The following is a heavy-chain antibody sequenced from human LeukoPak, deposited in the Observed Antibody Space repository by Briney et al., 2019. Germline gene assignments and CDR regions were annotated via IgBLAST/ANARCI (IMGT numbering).Heavy chain of an antibody. V-gene: IGHV3-21*01. Sequence: GGSLRLSCAASGFTFSSNSMNWVRQAPGKGLEWVSSISSSSSYIYYADSVKGRFIISRDNAKNSLYLQMNSLRADDTAVYYCTRGGGWYVVEYWGQGTLVTVSS. D-gene: IGHD6-19*01. CDR2: ISSSSSYI. J-gene: IGHJ4*02. CDR1: GFTFSSNS. CDR3: TRGGGWYVVEY.